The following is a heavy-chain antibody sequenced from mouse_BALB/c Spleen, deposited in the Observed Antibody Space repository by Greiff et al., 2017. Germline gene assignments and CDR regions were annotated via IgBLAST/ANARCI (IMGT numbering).Heavy chain of an antibody. CDR2: ISSGGSYT. CDR1: GFTFSSYG. J-gene: IGHJ4*01. V-gene: IGHV5-6*01. D-gene: IGHD1-1*02. Sequence: EVNVVESGGDLVKPGGSLKLSCAASGFTFSSYGMSWVRQTPDKRLEWVATISSGGSYTYYPDSVKGRFTISRDNAKNTLYLQMSSLKSEDTAMYYCARHEGWMDYWGQGTSVTVSS. CDR3: ARHEGWMDY.